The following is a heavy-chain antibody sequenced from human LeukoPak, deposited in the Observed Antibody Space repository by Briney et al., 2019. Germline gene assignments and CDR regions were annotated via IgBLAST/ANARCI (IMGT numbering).Heavy chain of an antibody. V-gene: IGHV3-48*01. J-gene: IGHJ1*01. D-gene: IGHD6-13*01. CDR2: ISSSSSTI. Sequence: GGSLRLSCAASGFTFSSYSMNWVRQAPGKGLEWVSYISSSSSTIYYADSVKGRFTISRDNAKNSLYLQMNSLRAEDTAVYYCARSYSSSYSEYFQHWGQGTLVTVSS. CDR1: GFTFSSYS. CDR3: ARSYSSSYSEYFQH.